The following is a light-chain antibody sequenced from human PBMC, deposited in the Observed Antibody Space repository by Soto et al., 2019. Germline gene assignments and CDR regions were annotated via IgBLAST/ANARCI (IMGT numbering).Light chain of an antibody. CDR3: CSYANSISFVV. V-gene: IGLV2-23*02. CDR1: SSDVGSYNL. CDR2: EVD. J-gene: IGLJ2*01. Sequence: QSALTQPASVSGSLGQSISISCTGTSSDVGSYNLVSWYQQHPGKAPKLMIYEVDKRPSGVSNRFSGSKSGNTASLTISGLQAEDEADYYCCSYANSISFVVFGGGTKLTVL.